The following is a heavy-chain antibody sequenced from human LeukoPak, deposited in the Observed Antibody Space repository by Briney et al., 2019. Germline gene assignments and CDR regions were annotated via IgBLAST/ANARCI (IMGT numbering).Heavy chain of an antibody. J-gene: IGHJ3*02. CDR2: VSNTGLTT. D-gene: IGHD3-16*01. Sequence: GGSLRLSCAVSGFTVGSYAMSWVRQAPGKGLEWVSGVSNTGLTTYYIDSVKGRFTISRDNSKNTLYLQLDSLRTEDTAVYYWAKVRRGVVVFDIWGKGIMVTFSS. CDR1: GFTVGSYA. V-gene: IGHV3-23*01. CDR3: AKVRRGVVVFDI.